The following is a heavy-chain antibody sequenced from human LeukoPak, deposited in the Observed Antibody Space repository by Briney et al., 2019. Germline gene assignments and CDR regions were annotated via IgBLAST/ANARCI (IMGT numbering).Heavy chain of an antibody. CDR3: ARGIAVAGIN. Sequence: PGGSLRLSCAASGYTFTGYYMHWVRQAPGQGLEWMGWINPNSGGTNYAQKFQGRVTMTRDTSISTAYMELSRLRSDDTAVYYCARGIAVAGINWGQGTLVTVSS. CDR2: INPNSGGT. J-gene: IGHJ4*02. V-gene: IGHV1-2*02. D-gene: IGHD6-19*01. CDR1: GYTFTGYY.